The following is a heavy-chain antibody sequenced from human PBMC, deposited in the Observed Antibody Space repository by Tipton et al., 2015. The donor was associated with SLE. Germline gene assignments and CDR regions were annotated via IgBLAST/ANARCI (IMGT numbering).Heavy chain of an antibody. D-gene: IGHD1-26*01. V-gene: IGHV1-69*09. J-gene: IGHJ3*01. CDR2: IIPILGIA. CDR1: GGTFSSYA. CDR3: ARDPRHLSGWARAFDV. Sequence: QVQLVQSGAEVKKPGSSVKVSCKASGGTFSSYAISWVRQAPGQGLEWMGGIIPILGIANYAQKFQGRVTITADKSASTAYMELSSLRSEDTAVYYCARDPRHLSGWARAFDVWGQGTMVTVSS.